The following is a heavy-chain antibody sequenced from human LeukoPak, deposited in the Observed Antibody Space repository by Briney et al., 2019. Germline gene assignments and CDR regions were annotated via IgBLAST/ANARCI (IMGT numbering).Heavy chain of an antibody. D-gene: IGHD3-9*01. Sequence: GSLRLSCGASGFTFSSHGMHWVRQAPGRGLEWVAFIRNDGSDKYYADSVKGRFTISRDNSKNTLSVQVNSLRVQDTAVYYCVRDADWSFDYWGQGTLLTVSS. CDR2: IRNDGSDK. CDR1: GFTFSSHG. CDR3: VRDADWSFDY. J-gene: IGHJ4*02. V-gene: IGHV3-30*02.